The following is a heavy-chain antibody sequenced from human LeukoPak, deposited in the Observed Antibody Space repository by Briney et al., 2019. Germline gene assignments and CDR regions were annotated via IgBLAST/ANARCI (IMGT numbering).Heavy chain of an antibody. V-gene: IGHV3-23*01. CDR1: GFTFNNYL. CDR2: LFTGGGRT. D-gene: IGHD3-10*01. CDR3: AKECDYSPGHKFDL. Sequence: GGSLRLSCAASGFTFNNYLMSWVRQAPGKGLEWVTVLFTGGGRTLYADSVKGRFTISGDTSRTTLYLQMNGLRAEDTAVYYCAKECDYSPGHKFDLWGQGTLVTVSS. J-gene: IGHJ4*02.